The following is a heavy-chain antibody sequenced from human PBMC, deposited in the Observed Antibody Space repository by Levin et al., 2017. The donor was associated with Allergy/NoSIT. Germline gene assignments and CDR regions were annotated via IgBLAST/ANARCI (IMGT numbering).Heavy chain of an antibody. CDR2: MSGSGGST. D-gene: IGHD1-26*01. CDR1: GFTFSSYA. V-gene: IGHV3-23*01. CDR3: AKDDPVGASKNMDG. J-gene: IGHJ6*02. Sequence: GGSLRLSCAASGFTFSSYAMSWVRQAPGKGLEWVSAMSGSGGSTYYADSVKGRFTISRDKSKNTLYLQMNSLRAEDTAVYYCAKDDPVGASKNMDGWGQGTTVTVSS.